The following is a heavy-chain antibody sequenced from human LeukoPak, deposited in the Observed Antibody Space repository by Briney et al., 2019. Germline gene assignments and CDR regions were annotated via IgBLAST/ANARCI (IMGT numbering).Heavy chain of an antibody. V-gene: IGHV4-34*01. CDR2: IKHSGST. CDR3: ARKLGYGDYGGNFDY. D-gene: IGHD4-17*01. CDR1: GGSFSGYY. Sequence: PSETLSLTCAVYGGSFSGYYWSWIRQPPGKGLEWIGEIKHSGSTNYNPSLKSRVTISVDTSKNQFSLKLSSVTAADTAVYYCARKLGYGDYGGNFDYWGQGTLVTVSS. J-gene: IGHJ4*02.